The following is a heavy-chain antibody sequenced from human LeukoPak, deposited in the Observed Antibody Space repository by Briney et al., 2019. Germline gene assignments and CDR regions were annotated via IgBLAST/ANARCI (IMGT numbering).Heavy chain of an antibody. CDR2: ISAYNGNT. Sequence: ASVKVSCKASGYTFTSYGISWVRQAPGQGLEGMGWISAYNGNTNYAQKLQGRVTMTTDTSTSTAYMELRSLRSDDTAVYYCARDPTGYDWFDYWGQGTLVTVSS. CDR3: ARDPTGYDWFDY. V-gene: IGHV1-18*01. J-gene: IGHJ4*02. D-gene: IGHD5-12*01. CDR1: GYTFTSYG.